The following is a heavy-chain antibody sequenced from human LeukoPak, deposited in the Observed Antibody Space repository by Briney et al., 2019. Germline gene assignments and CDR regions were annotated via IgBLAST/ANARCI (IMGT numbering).Heavy chain of an antibody. V-gene: IGHV3-30*18. CDR1: GFTFSSYG. J-gene: IGHJ4*02. CDR3: AKPYKYGVRDVHFDY. D-gene: IGHD5-24*01. Sequence: GGSLRLSCAASGFTFSSYGMHWVRQAPGKGLEWVAAISNDGSNEYYADSVKGQFTISRDNSKNTLYLQMNSLRAEDTAVYYCAKPYKYGVRDVHFDYWGQGTLVTVS. CDR2: ISNDGSNE.